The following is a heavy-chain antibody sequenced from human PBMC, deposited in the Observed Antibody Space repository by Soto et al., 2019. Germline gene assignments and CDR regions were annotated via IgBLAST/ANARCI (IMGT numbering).Heavy chain of an antibody. CDR2: IIPIFGTA. D-gene: IGHD6-19*01. V-gene: IGHV1-69*01. J-gene: IGHJ6*02. Sequence: QVQLVQSGAEVKKPGSSVKVSCKASGGTFSSYAISWVRQAPGQGLEWMGGIIPIFGTANYAQKFQGRVTITADESTSTAYMELSSLRSDDTAVYYCVATEERAVAGPSYYYYGMDVWGQGTTVTVSS. CDR1: GGTFSSYA. CDR3: VATEERAVAGPSYYYYGMDV.